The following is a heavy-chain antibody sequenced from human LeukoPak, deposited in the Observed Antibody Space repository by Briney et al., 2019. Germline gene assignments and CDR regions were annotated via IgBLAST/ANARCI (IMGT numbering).Heavy chain of an antibody. J-gene: IGHJ4*02. D-gene: IGHD1-26*01. V-gene: IGHV1-69*01. CDR1: GGTFSSYA. CDR2: IIPIFGTA. Sequence: SVKVSCKASGGTFSSYAISWVRQAPGQGLEWMGGIIPIFGTANYAQKFQGRVTITADESTSTAYMELSRLRSDDTAVYYCARDRVGAAGYWGQGTLVTVSS. CDR3: ARDRVGAAGY.